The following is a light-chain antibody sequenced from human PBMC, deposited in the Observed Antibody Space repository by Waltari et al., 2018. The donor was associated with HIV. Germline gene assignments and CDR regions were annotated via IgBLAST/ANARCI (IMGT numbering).Light chain of an antibody. CDR3: SSHAGSKAV. J-gene: IGLJ2*01. CDR2: DVI. Sequence: QSALTQPPSASGSPGQSVTLSCTGTSSDVGGYNYVSWHQQHPGKAPKLRTYDVIKRPSAVRDRFSGLTSGNTAPLTVAGLQPEDEADYSCSSHAGSKAVFGGGTRLTVL. V-gene: IGLV2-8*01. CDR1: SSDVGGYNY.